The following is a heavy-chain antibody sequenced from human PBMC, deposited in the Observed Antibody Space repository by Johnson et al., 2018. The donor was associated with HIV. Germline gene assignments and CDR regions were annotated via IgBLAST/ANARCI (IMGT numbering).Heavy chain of an antibody. CDR2: ISYDGSNK. Sequence: QVQLVESGGGVVQPGKSLRLSCAASGFTFSSYAMYWVRQAPGKGLEWVAVISYDGSNKYFADSVKGRFTISRDNAKNSLYLQVNSLRAEDTAVYYCAVLTTGGLRVGNFDIWGQGTMVTVSS. CDR1: GFTFSSYA. J-gene: IGHJ3*02. CDR3: AVLTTGGLRVGNFDI. V-gene: IGHV3-30*04. D-gene: IGHD1-1*01.